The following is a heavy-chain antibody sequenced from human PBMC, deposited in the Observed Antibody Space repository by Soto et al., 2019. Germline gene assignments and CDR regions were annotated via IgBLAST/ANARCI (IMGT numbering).Heavy chain of an antibody. CDR1: GYTFTSYG. D-gene: IGHD4-17*01. V-gene: IGHV1-18*01. J-gene: IGHJ6*02. CDR3: ARDPDPHDYGLIGMDV. CDR2: ISAYNGNT. Sequence: ASVKVSCKASGYTFTSYGISWVRQAPGQGLEWMRWISAYNGNTNYAQKLQGRVTMTTDTSTSTAYMELRSLRSDDTAVYYCARDPDPHDYGLIGMDVWGQGTTVTVSS.